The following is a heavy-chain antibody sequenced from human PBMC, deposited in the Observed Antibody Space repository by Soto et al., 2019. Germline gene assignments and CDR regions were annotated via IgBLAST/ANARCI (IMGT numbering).Heavy chain of an antibody. J-gene: IGHJ4*02. CDR1: GVSISSYY. V-gene: IGHV4-59*01. D-gene: IGHD5-12*01. CDR3: VRSAYIGYGHASDH. Sequence: PSETLSLTCAVSGVSISSYYWSWIRQPPGKGLEWIGYNYYSGTTNYNPSLKSRVTIPIDTSTHQFFLRLTSVTAADTAVDDCVRSAYIGYGHASDHWGRRTLFTVS. CDR2: NYYSGTT.